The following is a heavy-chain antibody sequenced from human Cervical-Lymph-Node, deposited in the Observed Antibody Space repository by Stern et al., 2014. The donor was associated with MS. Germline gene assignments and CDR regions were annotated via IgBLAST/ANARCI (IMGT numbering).Heavy chain of an antibody. Sequence: VQLVESGGGLVKPGGSLRLSCAASGFTFGSYTMHWVRQAPGKGLEWISCITSRSTYIYYADSVKGRFTISRDDAKNSLFLQMDSLRAEDTAIYYCARNRDYGDYSIFASWGQGTLVTVSS. V-gene: IGHV3-21*01. J-gene: IGHJ5*01. D-gene: IGHD4-17*01. CDR2: ITSRSTYI. CDR3: ARNRDYGDYSIFAS. CDR1: GFTFGSYT.